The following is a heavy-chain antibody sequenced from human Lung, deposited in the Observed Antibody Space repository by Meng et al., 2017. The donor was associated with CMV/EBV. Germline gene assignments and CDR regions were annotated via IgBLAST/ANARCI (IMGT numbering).Heavy chain of an antibody. J-gene: IGHJ4*02. Sequence: CAVYGGSFSGYYWSWIRQPPGKGMEWIGEINHSGSTNYNPSLKSRVTISVDTSKNQFSLKLSSVTAADTAVYYCARTGEVAATGYDYWGQGTLVTVSS. V-gene: IGHV4-34*01. CDR2: INHSGST. CDR1: GGSFSGYY. CDR3: ARTGEVAATGYDY. D-gene: IGHD6-13*01.